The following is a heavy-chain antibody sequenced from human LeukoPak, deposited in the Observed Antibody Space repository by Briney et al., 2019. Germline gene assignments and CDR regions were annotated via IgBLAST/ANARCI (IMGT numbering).Heavy chain of an antibody. Sequence: GGSLRPSCAASGFTFSSYGMHWVRQAPGKGLEWVSAISGSGGSTYYADSVKGRFTISRDSSKNTLFLQMNSLRVEDTAVYYCAKFRSDRIVGGGMDVWGQGTTVTVSS. D-gene: IGHD1-26*01. V-gene: IGHV3-23*01. CDR3: AKFRSDRIVGGGMDV. CDR1: GFTFSSYG. CDR2: ISGSGGST. J-gene: IGHJ6*02.